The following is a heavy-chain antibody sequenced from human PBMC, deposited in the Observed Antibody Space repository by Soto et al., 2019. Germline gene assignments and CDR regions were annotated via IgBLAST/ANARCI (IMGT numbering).Heavy chain of an antibody. Sequence: QVQLQESGPGLVKPSQTLSLTCTVSGGSISSGDYYWSWIRQPPGKGLEWIGYIYYSGSTYYNPSLKSRVTISVDTSKNQFSLNLSSVTAADTAVYYCASDYCDGDCYSGGDIGYWFDPWGQGTLVTVSS. D-gene: IGHD2-21*02. V-gene: IGHV4-30-4*01. CDR2: IYYSGST. J-gene: IGHJ5*02. CDR3: ASDYCDGDCYSGGDIGYWFDP. CDR1: GGSISSGDYY.